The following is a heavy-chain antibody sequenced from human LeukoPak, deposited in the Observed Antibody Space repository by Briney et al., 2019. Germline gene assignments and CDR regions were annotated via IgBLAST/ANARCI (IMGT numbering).Heavy chain of an antibody. D-gene: IGHD4-17*01. V-gene: IGHV3-7*01. CDR1: GFTFSSYW. Sequence: GGSLRLSCAASGFTFSSYWMSWVRQAPGKGLEWVANIKQDGSEKYYVDSVKGRFTISRDNAKNSLYLQMNSLRAEDTAVYYCAARHRTNYGDLFDYWGQGTLVTVSS. J-gene: IGHJ4*02. CDR2: IKQDGSEK. CDR3: AARHRTNYGDLFDY.